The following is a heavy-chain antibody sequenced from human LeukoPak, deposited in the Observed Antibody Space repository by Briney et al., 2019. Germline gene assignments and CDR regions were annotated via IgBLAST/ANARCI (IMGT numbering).Heavy chain of an antibody. J-gene: IGHJ4*02. D-gene: IGHD3-16*02. CDR1: AFTFSSYG. V-gene: IGHV3-30*18. CDR3: AKDLSNLRLGELSQ. CDR2: ISYDGSNK. Sequence: AGGSLRLSCAASAFTFSSYGMHWVRQAPGKGLEWVAVISYDGSNKYYADSVKGRFTISRDNSKNTLYLQMNSLRAEDTAVYYCAKDLSNLRLGELSQWGQGTLVTVSS.